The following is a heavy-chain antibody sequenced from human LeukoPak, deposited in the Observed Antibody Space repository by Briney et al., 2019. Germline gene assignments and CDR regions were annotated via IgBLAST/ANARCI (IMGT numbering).Heavy chain of an antibody. CDR1: GFTFTSHA. CDR3: ANGAVAGGWYYFDY. Sequence: GGSLRLSCAASGFTFTSHAMNWVRQAPGQGPEWVSVISASGGATHYAESVKGRFIVSRDNSKNTLSLQMNSLRAEDTAVYYCANGAVAGGWYYFDYWGQGTPVTVSS. CDR2: ISASGGAT. V-gene: IGHV3-23*01. D-gene: IGHD6-19*01. J-gene: IGHJ4*02.